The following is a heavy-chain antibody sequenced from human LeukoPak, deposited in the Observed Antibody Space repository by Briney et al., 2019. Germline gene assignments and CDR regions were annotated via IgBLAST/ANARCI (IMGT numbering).Heavy chain of an antibody. Sequence: PGGSLRLSCAASGFTFSNYAMSWVRQAPGKGLEWVSFISSSGGTTYYADSVKGRFTISRDNSKNTLYLQMNSLRAEDTAVYYCAKDRNVYYYDSSGPQGYFQHWGQGTLVTVSS. CDR3: AKDRNVYYYDSSGPQGYFQH. D-gene: IGHD3-22*01. CDR2: ISSSGGTT. J-gene: IGHJ1*01. V-gene: IGHV3-23*01. CDR1: GFTFSNYA.